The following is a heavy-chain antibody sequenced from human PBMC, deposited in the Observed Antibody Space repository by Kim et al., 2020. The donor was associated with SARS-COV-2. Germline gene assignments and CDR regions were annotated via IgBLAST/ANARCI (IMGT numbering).Heavy chain of an antibody. CDR3: ARANDYGFDY. D-gene: IGHD4-17*01. Sequence: NTNYAQELQGRVTMTPDTSTRTAYMELRSLRSDDTAVYYCARANDYGFDYWGQGTLVTVSS. V-gene: IGHV1-18*01. CDR2: NT. J-gene: IGHJ4*02.